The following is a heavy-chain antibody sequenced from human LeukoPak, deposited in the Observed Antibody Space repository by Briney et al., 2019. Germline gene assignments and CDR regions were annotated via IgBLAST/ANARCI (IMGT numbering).Heavy chain of an antibody. D-gene: IGHD3-22*01. J-gene: IGHJ3*01. CDR2: IGTIGDT. Sequence: GGSLRLSCAASGFTFSSSDMHWVRQPTGKGLEWVSAIGTIGDTYYPGSVKGRFTISRENAKNTLYLQMNSPRAEDTAVYYCAKDPPRAYYYDSSGWSWGQGTMVTVSS. V-gene: IGHV3-13*01. CDR1: GFTFSSSD. CDR3: AKDPPRAYYYDSSGWS.